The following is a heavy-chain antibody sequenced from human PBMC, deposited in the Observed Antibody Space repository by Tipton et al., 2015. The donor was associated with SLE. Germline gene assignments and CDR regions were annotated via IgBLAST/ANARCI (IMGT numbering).Heavy chain of an antibody. CDR2: IYYSGST. D-gene: IGHD3-10*01. CDR3: ARDRGTGYYYYYMDV. Sequence: TLSLTCTVSGGSISSYYWSWIRQPPGKGLEWIGYIYYSGSTNYNPSLKSRVTISAGTSKNQFSLKLSSVTAADTAVYYCARDRGTGYYYYYMDVWGKGTTVTVSS. CDR1: GGSISSYY. J-gene: IGHJ6*03. V-gene: IGHV4-59*01.